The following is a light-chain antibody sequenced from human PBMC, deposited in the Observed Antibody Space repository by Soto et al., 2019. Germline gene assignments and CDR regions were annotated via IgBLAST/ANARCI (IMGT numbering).Light chain of an antibody. V-gene: IGLV2-23*01. J-gene: IGLJ3*02. CDR3: CSYAGSTTWV. Sequence: QSALTQPASVSGSPGQSITISCAGTSSDIGSNNLVSWYQQHPGKAPNLMIYEGSKRPSGDSTRFSGSKSGNTASLTISGLQAEDEADYYCCSYAGSTTWVFGGGTQLTVL. CDR2: EGS. CDR1: SSDIGSNNL.